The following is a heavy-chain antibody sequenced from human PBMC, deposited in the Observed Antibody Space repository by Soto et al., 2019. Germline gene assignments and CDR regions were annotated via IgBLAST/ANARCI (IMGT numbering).Heavy chain of an antibody. D-gene: IGHD4-17*01. CDR1: GYTFPTST. Sequence: QLQLVQSGAEAKKPGASVKVSCKASGYTFPTSTISWLRQAPGQGLEWMGWIKAYSGNTKYAQKLQGRVTMTTDTSTSTAYMELRSLTTDDTAIYYCAIANYGDDDYWGQGTLVTVSS. V-gene: IGHV1-18*01. CDR3: AIANYGDDDY. CDR2: IKAYSGNT. J-gene: IGHJ4*02.